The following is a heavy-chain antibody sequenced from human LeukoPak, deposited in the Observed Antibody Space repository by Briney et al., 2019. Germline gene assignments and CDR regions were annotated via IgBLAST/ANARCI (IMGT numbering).Heavy chain of an antibody. D-gene: IGHD1-14*01. J-gene: IGHJ4*02. CDR1: GFTFSSYA. CDR2: ISYDGSNK. Sequence: GGSLRLSCAASGFTFSSYAMHWVRQAPGKGLEWVAVISYDGSNKYYADSVKGRFTISRDNSKNTLYLQMNSLRAEDTAVYYCARDCPGSSSGMDYFDYWGQGTLVTVSS. V-gene: IGHV3-30*04. CDR3: ARDCPGSSSGMDYFDY.